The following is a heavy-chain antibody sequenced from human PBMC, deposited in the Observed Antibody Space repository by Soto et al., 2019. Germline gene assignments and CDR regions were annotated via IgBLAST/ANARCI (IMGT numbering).Heavy chain of an antibody. CDR1: GGTFSSYT. J-gene: IGHJ6*02. Sequence: SVKVSCKASGGTFSSYTISWVRQAPGQGLEWMGRIIPILGIANYAQKFQGRVTITADKSTSTAYMELSSLRSEDTAVYYCASPFKTKVVTPYYYYGMDVWGQGTTVTVS. V-gene: IGHV1-69*02. D-gene: IGHD4-17*01. CDR3: ASPFKTKVVTPYYYYGMDV. CDR2: IIPILGIA.